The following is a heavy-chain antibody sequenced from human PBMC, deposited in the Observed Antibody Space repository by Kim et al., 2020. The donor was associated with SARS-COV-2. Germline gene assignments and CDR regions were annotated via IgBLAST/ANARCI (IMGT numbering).Heavy chain of an antibody. Sequence: GGSLRLSCAASVFTFSAFAMSWVRQVPGKKGLEWVSAISGGGESTYYVDSVKGRFTISRDNSKNTLYLQMNSLRAEDTAVYYCAKRATDSDWHYYFDCWGRGTLVSVSS. V-gene: IGHV3-23*01. CDR2: ISGGGEST. CDR3: AKRATDSDWHYYFDC. D-gene: IGHD1-26*01. CDR1: VFTFSAFA. J-gene: IGHJ4*02.